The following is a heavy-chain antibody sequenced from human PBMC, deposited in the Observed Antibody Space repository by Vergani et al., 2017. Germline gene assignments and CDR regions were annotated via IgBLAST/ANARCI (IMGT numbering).Heavy chain of an antibody. Sequence: QVQLQQWGAGLLKPSEILSLTCAVYGGSFSGYYWSWIRQPPGKGLEWIVEINHSGSTNYNPSLKSRVTISVDTSKNQFSLKLSSVTASDTAVYYCARSSEVVVFNYWGQGTLVTVSS. CDR1: GGSFSGYY. D-gene: IGHD2-15*01. V-gene: IGHV4-34*01. CDR3: ARSSEVVVFNY. CDR2: INHSGST. J-gene: IGHJ4*02.